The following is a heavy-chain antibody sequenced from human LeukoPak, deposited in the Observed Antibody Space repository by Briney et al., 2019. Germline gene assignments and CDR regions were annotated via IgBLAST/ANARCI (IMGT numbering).Heavy chain of an antibody. V-gene: IGHV4-38-2*01. CDR1: GYSISSDYY. CDR3: ARKGPTMITFGGVIAPPFDY. CDR2: IYHSGST. D-gene: IGHD3-16*02. Sequence: SETLSLTCAVSGYSISSDYYWGWIRQPPGKGLEWIWNIYHSGSTYYNPSLKSRVTISVDTSKNQFSLKLSSVTAADTAVYYCARKGPTMITFGGVIAPPFDYWGQGTLVTVSS. J-gene: IGHJ4*02.